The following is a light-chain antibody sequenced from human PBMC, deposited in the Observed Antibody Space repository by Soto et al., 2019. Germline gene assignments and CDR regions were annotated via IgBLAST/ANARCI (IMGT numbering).Light chain of an antibody. CDR3: KKYRDLPPP. Sequence: EIVLTQSPGTLSLSPGERATLSCRASQSVRSNYLAWYQQKPGQAPRLLIYNSSTRATGIPDRFSGSGSGTDFTLTISRLEPEDFALYYCKKYRDLPPPFGLGTQVEIK. V-gene: IGKV3-20*01. CDR2: NSS. CDR1: QSVRSNY. J-gene: IGKJ1*01.